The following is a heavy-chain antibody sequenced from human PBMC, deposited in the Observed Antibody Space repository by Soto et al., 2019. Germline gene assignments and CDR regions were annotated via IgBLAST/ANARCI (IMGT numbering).Heavy chain of an antibody. CDR2: INPAGGTT. D-gene: IGHD3-9*01. J-gene: IGHJ4*02. CDR3: AIVFGTYYDVLTGLWGGHFDH. V-gene: IGHV1-46*03. CDR1: GYSFSDRY. Sequence: ASVKVSWKASGYSFSDRYVVWVRQAPGQGLEWMGVINPAGGTTFHAQKFQDRVTMTRDTSTSTAFIELISLRSEDTAVFYCAIVFGTYYDVLTGLWGGHFDHWGQGTQVTVSS.